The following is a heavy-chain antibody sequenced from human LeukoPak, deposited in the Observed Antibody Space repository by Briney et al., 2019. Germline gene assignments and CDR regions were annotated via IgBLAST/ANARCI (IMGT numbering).Heavy chain of an antibody. CDR2: IYYSGST. J-gene: IGHJ4*02. D-gene: IGHD6-6*01. Sequence: PSETLSLTCTVSGGSISSSSYYWSWIRQPPGKGLEWIGYIYYSGSTNYNPSLKSRVTISVDTSKNQFSLKLSSVTAADTAVYYCARASGGIAARRLGEFDYWGQGTLVTVSS. CDR1: GGSISSSSYY. V-gene: IGHV4-61*05. CDR3: ARASGGIAARRLGEFDY.